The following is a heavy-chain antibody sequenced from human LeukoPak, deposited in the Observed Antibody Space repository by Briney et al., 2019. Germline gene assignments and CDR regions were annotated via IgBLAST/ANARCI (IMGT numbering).Heavy chain of an antibody. CDR2: IMQDGSAK. Sequence: PGGSLRLSCAASGFTFSSYWMSWVRQAPGKGLEWVANIMQDGSAKNYGDSVKGRFTISRDNAKNSLYLQMNSLRAEDTAVYYCARDGGYYYGSGSYYGFDYWGQGTLVTVSS. J-gene: IGHJ4*02. V-gene: IGHV3-7*01. D-gene: IGHD3-10*01. CDR1: GFTFSSYW. CDR3: ARDGGYYYGSGSYYGFDY.